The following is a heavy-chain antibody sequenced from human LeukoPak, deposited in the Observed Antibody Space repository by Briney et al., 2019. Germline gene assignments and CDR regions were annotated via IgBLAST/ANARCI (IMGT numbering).Heavy chain of an antibody. CDR2: ISAFSGNT. J-gene: IGHJ4*02. Sequence: GATVNVSCKVSGYPFTRYGMSGVRQAPGKGLEWMGYISAFSGNTNYAQKLQGRVTMPTDTSTSTAYLELRSLRSDDTAVYYCARVRRYCSSTSCYAPLFDYWGQGTLVTVSS. CDR1: GYPFTRYG. CDR3: ARVRRYCSSTSCYAPLFDY. V-gene: IGHV1-18*01. D-gene: IGHD2-2*01.